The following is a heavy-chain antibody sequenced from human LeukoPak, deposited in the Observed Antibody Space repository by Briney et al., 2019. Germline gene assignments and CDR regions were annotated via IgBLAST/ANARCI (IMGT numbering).Heavy chain of an antibody. CDR3: AKMQGYFDY. V-gene: IGHV3-23*01. J-gene: IGHJ4*02. Sequence: GGSRRLACEASGLTFSSYGMSWVRQAPGKGLQWVSAITGDGTTTYYADSVKGRFTISRDNSKNMLYLQMSSLRAEDTAVYYCAKMQGYFDYWGQGTLVPVSS. CDR2: ITGDGTTT. CDR1: GLTFSSYG.